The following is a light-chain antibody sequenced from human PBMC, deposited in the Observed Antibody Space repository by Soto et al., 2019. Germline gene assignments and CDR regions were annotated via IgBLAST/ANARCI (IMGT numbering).Light chain of an antibody. Sequence: DIVMTQSPATLSLSPGDRATLSCWASLTVSTNLAWYQQKPGQPPRLLIYGTSSRATGIPDRFSGSGSGTDFTLTISRVEPEDFGVYYCQQYGSTPLYSFGQGTKLEIK. CDR1: LTVSTN. CDR3: QQYGSTPLYS. J-gene: IGKJ2*01. V-gene: IGKV3-20*01. CDR2: GTS.